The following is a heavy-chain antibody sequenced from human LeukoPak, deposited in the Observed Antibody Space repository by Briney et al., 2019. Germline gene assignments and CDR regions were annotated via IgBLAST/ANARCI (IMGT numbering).Heavy chain of an antibody. CDR1: GFNFSAYG. CDR2: IQYDGNLK. J-gene: IGHJ4*02. V-gene: IGHV3-30*02. CDR3: AKPTSLKDANYGLTGTNY. D-gene: IGHD1-14*01. Sequence: GGSLRLSCAASGFNFSAYGMHWVRHAPGKGLEWVAFIQYDGNLKYYADSVKGRFTISRDNSKNTLDLQMNSLRVEDTAVYYCAKPTSLKDANYGLTGTNYWGQGILVTVSS.